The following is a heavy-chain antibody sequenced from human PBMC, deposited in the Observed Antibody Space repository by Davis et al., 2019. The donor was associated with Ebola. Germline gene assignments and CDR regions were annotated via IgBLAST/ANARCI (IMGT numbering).Heavy chain of an antibody. CDR3: TTTQTMVQGVIITFNDY. Sequence: PGGSLRLSCAASGFTFSGSAMHWVRQASGKGLEWVGRIRSKANSYATAYAASVKGRFTISRDDSKNTAYLQMNSLKTEDTAVYYCTTTQTMVQGVIITFNDYWGQGTLVTVSS. V-gene: IGHV3-73*01. CDR1: GFTFSGSA. J-gene: IGHJ4*02. CDR2: IRSKANSYAT. D-gene: IGHD3-10*01.